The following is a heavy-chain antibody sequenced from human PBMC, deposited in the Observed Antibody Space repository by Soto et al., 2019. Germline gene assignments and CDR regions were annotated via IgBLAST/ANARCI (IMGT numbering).Heavy chain of an antibody. J-gene: IGHJ6*02. V-gene: IGHV3-66*01. Sequence: EVPLVESGGGLVQPGGSLRLSCAASGFTVSSNYMSWVRQAPGKGLEWVSVIYSGGSTYYADSVKGRFTISRDNSKNTLYLQMNSLXXXXXXXXXXXXXXXXXXXXXXWGQGTTVTVSS. CDR2: IYSGGST. CDR3: XXXXXXXXXXXX. CDR1: GFTVSSNY.